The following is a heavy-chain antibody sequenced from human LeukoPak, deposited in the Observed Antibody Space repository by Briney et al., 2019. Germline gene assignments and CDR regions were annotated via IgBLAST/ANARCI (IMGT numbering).Heavy chain of an antibody. CDR2: ISGSGGST. J-gene: IGHJ2*01. D-gene: IGHD5-24*01. Sequence: GSLRLSCAASGFSFSSYAMSRVRQAPGKELKWVSAISGSGGSTYYADSVKGRFTISRDNSKNTLYLQMNSLRAEDTAVYYCAKGGRDGPWYFDLWGRGTLVTVSS. V-gene: IGHV3-23*01. CDR1: GFSFSSYA. CDR3: AKGGRDGPWYFDL.